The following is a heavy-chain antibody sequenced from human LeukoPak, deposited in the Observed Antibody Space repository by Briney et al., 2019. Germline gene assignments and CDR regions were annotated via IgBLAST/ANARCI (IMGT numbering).Heavy chain of an antibody. CDR2: ISSSSSYI. CDR1: GFTFSSYS. CDR3: AREQNPQEDAFDI. J-gene: IGHJ3*02. V-gene: IGHV3-21*01. Sequence: GGSLRLSCAASGFTFSSYSMSWVRQAPGKGLEWVSSISSSSSYIYYADSVKGRFTISRDNAKNSLYLQMNSLRAEDTAVYYCAREQNPQEDAFDIWGQGTMVTVSS.